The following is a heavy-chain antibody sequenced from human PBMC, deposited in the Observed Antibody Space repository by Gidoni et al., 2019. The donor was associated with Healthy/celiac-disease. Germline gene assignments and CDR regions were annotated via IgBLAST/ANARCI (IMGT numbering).Heavy chain of an antibody. Sequence: EVQLVESGGGLVQPGRSLRLPCFATGFTFDDHDMHWVRQAPGKGLVWVSGISWNSGSIGYADSVKGRFTISRDNAKNSLYLQMNSLRAEDTALYYCAKGHGDYYFDYWGQGTLVTVSS. D-gene: IGHD4-17*01. CDR2: ISWNSGSI. J-gene: IGHJ4*02. CDR3: AKGHGDYYFDY. V-gene: IGHV3-9*01. CDR1: GFTFDDHD.